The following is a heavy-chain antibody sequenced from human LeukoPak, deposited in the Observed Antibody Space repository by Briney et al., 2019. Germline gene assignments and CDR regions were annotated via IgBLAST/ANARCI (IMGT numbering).Heavy chain of an antibody. D-gene: IGHD6-13*01. CDR2: ISGSGGST. V-gene: IGHV3-23*01. CDR1: GFTFSSYA. Sequence: PGGSLRLSCAASGFTFSSYAMSWVRQAPGKGLEWVTVISGSGGSTYSADSVKGRFTISRDNGKNTLYLQMNSLRAEDTAVYYCARGGETSNWYPGYFDYWGQGALVTVSS. CDR3: ARGGETSNWYPGYFDY. J-gene: IGHJ4*02.